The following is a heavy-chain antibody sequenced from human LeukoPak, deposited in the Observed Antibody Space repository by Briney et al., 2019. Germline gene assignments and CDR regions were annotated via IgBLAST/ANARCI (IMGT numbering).Heavy chain of an antibody. Sequence: GGSLRLSCAASGFTFSNYAMHWVRQAPGKGLEWVAVISYDGSNKYYADSVKGRFTISRDNSKNTLYLQMNSLRAEDTAVYYCARDLYDSSESAFDIWGQGTMATVSS. V-gene: IGHV3-30-3*01. CDR3: ARDLYDSSESAFDI. D-gene: IGHD3-22*01. J-gene: IGHJ3*02. CDR1: GFTFSNYA. CDR2: ISYDGSNK.